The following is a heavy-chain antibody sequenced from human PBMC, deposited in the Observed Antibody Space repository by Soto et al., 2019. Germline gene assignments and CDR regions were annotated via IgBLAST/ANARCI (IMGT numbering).Heavy chain of an antibody. Sequence: PSETLSLTCAVSGGSISSSSWWSWFRQPPGKGLEWIGEIYHSGSTNYNPSLKSRVTISVDKSKNQFSLKLSSVTAADTAVYYCGGGNLLYYFDYWGQGTLVTVSS. CDR3: GGGNLLYYFDY. CDR2: IYHSGST. V-gene: IGHV4-4*02. D-gene: IGHD1-26*01. J-gene: IGHJ4*02. CDR1: GGSISSSSW.